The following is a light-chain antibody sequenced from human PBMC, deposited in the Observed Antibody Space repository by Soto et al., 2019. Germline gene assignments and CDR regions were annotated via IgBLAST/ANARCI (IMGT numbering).Light chain of an antibody. CDR1: SSDVGNYKY. CDR2: EVS. Sequence: QAVVTQPASVSGSPGQSITISCTGTSSDVGNYKYVSWYQQHPGKAPKLMIYEVSNRPSGVSNRFSGSKSGNTASLTISGLQDEDEADYYCSSYTSSSTLRVFGGGTKLTVL. CDR3: SSYTSSSTLRV. J-gene: IGLJ3*02. V-gene: IGLV2-14*01.